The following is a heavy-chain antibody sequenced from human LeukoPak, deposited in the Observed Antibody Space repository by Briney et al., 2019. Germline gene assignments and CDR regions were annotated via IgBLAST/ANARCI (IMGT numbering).Heavy chain of an antibody. V-gene: IGHV4-4*07. Sequence: PSETLSLTCTVSGGSISNYYWSWIRQSAGKGLEWIGRIHSSGSTNFNPSLRSRVTMSADTSKHQFSLWLTSVTAAGTALYYCARGIATITQDSFDVWGLGTMVTVSS. CDR3: ARGIATITQDSFDV. CDR2: IHSSGST. J-gene: IGHJ3*01. D-gene: IGHD1-26*01. CDR1: GGSISNYY.